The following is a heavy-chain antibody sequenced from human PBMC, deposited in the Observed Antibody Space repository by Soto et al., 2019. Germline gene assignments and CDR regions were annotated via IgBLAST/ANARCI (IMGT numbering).Heavy chain of an antibody. D-gene: IGHD3-9*01. J-gene: IGHJ6*02. CDR2: IIPIFGTA. Sequence: GASVKVSCKASGGTFSSYAISWVRQAPGQGLEWMGGIIPIFGTANYAQKFQGRVTITADESTSTAYVELSSLKASDTAMYYCARAPPILTGYYTYYYGMDVWGQGTTVTVSS. CDR3: ARAPPILTGYYTYYYGMDV. CDR1: GGTFSSYA. V-gene: IGHV1-69*13.